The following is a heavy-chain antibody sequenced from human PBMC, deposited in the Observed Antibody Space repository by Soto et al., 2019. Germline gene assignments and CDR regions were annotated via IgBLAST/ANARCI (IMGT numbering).Heavy chain of an antibody. CDR3: ARQGMITRPEYGMDV. CDR2: ISAYNGNT. V-gene: IGHV1-18*01. D-gene: IGHD3-16*01. Sequence: GASVKVSCKASGYTFTSYGISWVRQAPGQGLEWMGWISAYNGNTKYAQKLQGRVTMTTDTSTSTAYMELRSLRSDDTAVYYCARQGMITRPEYGMDVWGQGTTVTVSS. CDR1: GYTFTSYG. J-gene: IGHJ6*02.